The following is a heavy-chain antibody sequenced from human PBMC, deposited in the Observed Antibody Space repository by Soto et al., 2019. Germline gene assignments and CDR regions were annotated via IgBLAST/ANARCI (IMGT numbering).Heavy chain of an antibody. CDR3: ATGRVGGDY. J-gene: IGHJ4*02. CDR1: GFTFSSYG. Sequence: QVQLVESGGGVVQPGRSLRLSCAASGFTFSSYGMHWVRQAPGKGLEWVAVIWYDGSNKYYADSVKGRFTISRDNSKNTLYLQMNSLRAEDTAVYYCATGRVGGDYWGQGTLATVSS. D-gene: IGHD3-16*01. CDR2: IWYDGSNK. V-gene: IGHV3-33*01.